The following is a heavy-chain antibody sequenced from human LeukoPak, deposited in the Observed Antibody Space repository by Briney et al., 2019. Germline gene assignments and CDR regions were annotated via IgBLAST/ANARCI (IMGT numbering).Heavy chain of an antibody. Sequence: ASVKVSCKPSGYALTSYGISWMRQAPGQGLEWMGWISAYNGNTNYAQKFQARVAMTTDRSRTTAFIEVTSLTYDDTAVYYCARGTRASFFDIWGQGTMVTVSS. CDR1: GYALTSYG. CDR2: ISAYNGNT. J-gene: IGHJ3*02. CDR3: ARGTRASFFDI. V-gene: IGHV1-18*01.